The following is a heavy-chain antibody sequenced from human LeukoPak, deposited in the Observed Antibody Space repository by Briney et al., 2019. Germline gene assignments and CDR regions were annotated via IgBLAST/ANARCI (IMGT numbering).Heavy chain of an antibody. CDR3: ARDQGPGPVAGVRGISGVDY. CDR2: INTNTGNP. CDR1: GYTFTSYA. D-gene: IGHD3-10*01. V-gene: IGHV7-4-1*02. Sequence: GASLKVSCKASGYTFTSYAMNWVRQAPGQGLEWMGWINTNTGNPTYAQGFTGRFVFSLDTSVSTAYLQISSLKAEDTAVYYCARDQGPGPVAGVRGISGVDYWGQGTLVTVSS. J-gene: IGHJ4*02.